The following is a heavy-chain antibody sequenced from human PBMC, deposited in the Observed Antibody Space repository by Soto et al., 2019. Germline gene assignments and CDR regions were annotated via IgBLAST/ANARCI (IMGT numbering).Heavy chain of an antibody. J-gene: IGHJ4*02. V-gene: IGHV1-69*04. Sequence: QVQLVQSGAEVKRPGSSVKVSCKASGDTFSFYSINWVRQAPGLGLEWMGRVNPILSMSNYAQRFQGRVTITARKSTNTAYMELSSLRSEETAMYYCATSDGSVSRAFDYWGQGALVTVSS. CDR1: GDTFSFYS. CDR2: VNPILSMS. CDR3: ATSDGSVSRAFDY. D-gene: IGHD3-10*01.